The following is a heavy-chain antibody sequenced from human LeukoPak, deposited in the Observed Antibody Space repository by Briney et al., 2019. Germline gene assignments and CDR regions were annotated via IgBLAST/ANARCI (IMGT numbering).Heavy chain of an antibody. CDR3: ARGTGGWLRSPPYFYYYMDV. J-gene: IGHJ6*03. CDR2: ISSSGFTI. V-gene: IGHV3-11*04. Sequence: PGGSLRLSCAASGFTFSDYYMSWVRQAPGKGLEWVSYISSSGFTIYYADSVKGRFTISRDNAKNTLYLQMNSLRAEDTAVYYCARGTGGWLRSPPYFYYYMDVWGKGTTVTVSS. CDR1: GFTFSDYY. D-gene: IGHD5-12*01.